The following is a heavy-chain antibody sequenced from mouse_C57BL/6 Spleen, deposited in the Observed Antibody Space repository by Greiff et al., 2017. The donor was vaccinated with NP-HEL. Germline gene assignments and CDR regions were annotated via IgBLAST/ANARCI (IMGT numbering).Heavy chain of an antibody. Sequence: VQLQQSGAELVRPGASVTLSCKASGYTFTDYEMHWVKQTPVHGLEWIGAIDPETGGTAYNQKFKGKAILTADKSSSTAYMELRSLTSEDSAVYYCTRSGVVAYYFDYWGQGTTLTVSS. V-gene: IGHV1-15*01. D-gene: IGHD1-1*01. CDR1: GYTFTDYE. CDR2: IDPETGGT. CDR3: TRSGVVAYYFDY. J-gene: IGHJ2*01.